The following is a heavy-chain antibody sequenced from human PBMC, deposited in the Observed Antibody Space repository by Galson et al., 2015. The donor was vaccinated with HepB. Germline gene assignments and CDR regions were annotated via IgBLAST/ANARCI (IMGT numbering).Heavy chain of an antibody. CDR2: MNGVNGNT. D-gene: IGHD1-14*01. V-gene: IGHV1-3*01. J-gene: IGHJ4*02. Sequence: SVKVSCKASGYSFNTYAMHWVRQAPGERLEWLGWMNGVNGNTRYSEKFQGRVTISRDTSASTGYLELNSLTSEDTAVYFCGRDPGYNDGAAGLRVPYCFDSWGQGPLVPVSS. CDR3: GRDPGYNDGAAGLRVPYCFDS. CDR1: GYSFNTYA.